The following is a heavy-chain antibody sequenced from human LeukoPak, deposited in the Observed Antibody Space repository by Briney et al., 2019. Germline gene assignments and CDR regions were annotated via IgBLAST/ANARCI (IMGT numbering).Heavy chain of an antibody. J-gene: IGHJ6*03. CDR2: LWYEGSNK. Sequence: GGSLRLSCAASGFTFSSYGMHWVRPPPGKGWEWVGVLWYEGSNKYYADCVKGRFTISRDNSKNTLYLQMNSLRAEDTAVYYCAKDQGGTLYYYYYMDVWGKGTTVTVSS. D-gene: IGHD3-16*01. V-gene: IGHV3-33*06. CDR1: GFTFSSYG. CDR3: AKDQGGTLYYYYYMDV.